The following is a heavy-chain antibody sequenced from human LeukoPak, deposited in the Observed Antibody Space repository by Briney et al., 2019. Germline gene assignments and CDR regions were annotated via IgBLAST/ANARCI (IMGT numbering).Heavy chain of an antibody. V-gene: IGHV4-34*01. CDR2: INHSGST. CDR1: GGSFSGYY. CDR3: ARATVVPAAKGMDV. J-gene: IGHJ6*03. Sequence: SETLSLTCAVYGGSFSGYYWSWIRQPPGKGLEWIGEINHSGSTNYNPSLKSRVNISVDTSKNQFSLKLSSVTAADTAVYYCARATVVPAAKGMDVWGKGTTVTVSS. D-gene: IGHD2-2*01.